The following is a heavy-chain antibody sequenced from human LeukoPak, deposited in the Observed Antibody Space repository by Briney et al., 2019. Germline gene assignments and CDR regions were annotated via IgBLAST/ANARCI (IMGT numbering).Heavy chain of an antibody. CDR2: IYYSGST. D-gene: IGHD2-2*01. CDR1: GGSFSSSSYS. J-gene: IGHJ3*02. V-gene: IGHV4-39*01. CDR3: ARSDCSSTSCCAFDI. Sequence: TSETLSLTCTVSGGSFSSSSYSWGWIRQPPGKGLEWIGSIYYSGSTYYNPSLKSRVTISVDTSKNQFSLKLSSVTAADTAVYYCARSDCSSTSCCAFDIWGQGTMVTVSS.